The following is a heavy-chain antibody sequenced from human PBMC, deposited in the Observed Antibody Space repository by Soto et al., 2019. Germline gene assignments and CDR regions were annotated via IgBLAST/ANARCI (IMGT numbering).Heavy chain of an antibody. J-gene: IGHJ4*02. D-gene: IGHD6-19*01. CDR3: ASSPLMVAVAGN. CDR1: GFTFRSYA. V-gene: IGHV3-30*04. CDR2: ISYAGRNR. Sequence: GSLLVSCSASGFTFRSYAMHGVRQALGKGLERVAVISYAGRNRSYAYSVKGRFTISRDDSKTTLYLKMNSQRAEDTAAYYRASSPLMVAVAGNWGQGNLVTGSP.